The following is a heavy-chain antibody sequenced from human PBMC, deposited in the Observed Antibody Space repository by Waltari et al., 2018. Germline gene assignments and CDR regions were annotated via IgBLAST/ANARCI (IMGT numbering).Heavy chain of an antibody. CDR2: INSGGDT. CDR1: GFTVLGHY. V-gene: IGHV3-53*01. CDR3: TRDVTDYYYCDL. J-gene: IGHJ2*01. Sequence: EVQLVESGGGLIQPGGSLRLSCAASGFTVLGHYMSWVRQAPGKGLGWVPVINSGGDTHYADSVKGRYTISRDNSKNPMYLHMNTLSAEYTALYYCTRDVTDYYYCDLWGRGTLVTVSS.